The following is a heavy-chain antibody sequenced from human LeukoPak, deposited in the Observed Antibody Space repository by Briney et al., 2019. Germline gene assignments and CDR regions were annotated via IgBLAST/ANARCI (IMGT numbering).Heavy chain of an antibody. CDR2: INHSGST. CDR1: GGSFSGFY. J-gene: IGHJ5*02. CDR3: ARGGIIGTTNNWFDP. Sequence: TSETLSLTCAVYGGSFSGFYWSWLRQPPGQGLEWIGEINHSGSTYYNPSLKSRITMSVDTSENQFSLRLSFVTAADTAMYYCARGGIIGTTNNWFDPWGQATLVTVSS. D-gene: IGHD1-20*01. V-gene: IGHV4-34*01.